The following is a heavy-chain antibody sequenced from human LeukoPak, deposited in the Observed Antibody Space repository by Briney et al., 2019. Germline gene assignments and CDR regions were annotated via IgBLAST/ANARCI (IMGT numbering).Heavy chain of an antibody. CDR1: GGTFSSYA. CDR3: ARSVDTAMDYYYYGMDV. J-gene: IGHJ6*02. CDR2: IIPIFGTA. Sequence: SVKVSCKASGGTFSSYAISWVRQAPGQGLEWMGGIIPIFGTANYAQKFQGRVTMTRNTSISTAYMELSSLRSEDTAVYYCARSVDTAMDYYYYGMDVWGQGTTVTVSS. D-gene: IGHD5-18*01. V-gene: IGHV1-69*05.